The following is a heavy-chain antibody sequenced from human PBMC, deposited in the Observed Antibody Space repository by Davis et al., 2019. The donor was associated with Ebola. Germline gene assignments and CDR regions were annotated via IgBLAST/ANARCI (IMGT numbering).Heavy chain of an antibody. CDR1: GFTFTSST. D-gene: IGHD5-12*01. Sequence: SVKVSCKASGFTFTSSTMQWVRQARGQRLEWIGWIVVGSGNTNYAQKFQERVTITRDMSTSTAYMELSSLRSEDTAVYYCAADLERGSGYGGYYWGQGTLVTVSS. CDR2: IVVGSGNT. J-gene: IGHJ4*02. CDR3: AADLERGSGYGGYY. V-gene: IGHV1-58*02.